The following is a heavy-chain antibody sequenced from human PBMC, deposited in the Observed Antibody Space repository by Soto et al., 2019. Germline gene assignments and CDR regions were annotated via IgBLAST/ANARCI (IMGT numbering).Heavy chain of an antibody. V-gene: IGHV3-30*03. Sequence: QVQLVESGGGVVQPGRSLRLSCAASGFTFSSYGMHWVRQAPGKGLEWVAVISYDGSNKYYADSVKGRFTISRDNSKNTLYLQMNSLRAEDTAVYYCAGNTTTHDAFDIWGQVTMVTVSS. CDR1: GFTFSSYG. CDR2: ISYDGSNK. CDR3: AGNTTTHDAFDI. J-gene: IGHJ3*02. D-gene: IGHD1-26*01.